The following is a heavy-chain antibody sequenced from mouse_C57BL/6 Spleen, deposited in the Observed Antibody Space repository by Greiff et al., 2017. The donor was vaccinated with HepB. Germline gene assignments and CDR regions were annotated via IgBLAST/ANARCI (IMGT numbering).Heavy chain of an antibody. V-gene: IGHV14-4*01. J-gene: IGHJ2*01. CDR3: TTHPYYYGSSRDY. CDR1: GFNIKDDY. CDR2: IDPENGDT. D-gene: IGHD1-1*01. Sequence: EVQLVESGAELVRPGASVKLSCTASGFNIKDDYMHWVKQRPEQGLEWIGWIDPENGDTEYASKFQGKATITADTSSNTAYLQLSSLTSEDTAVYYCTTHPYYYGSSRDYWGQGTTLTVSS.